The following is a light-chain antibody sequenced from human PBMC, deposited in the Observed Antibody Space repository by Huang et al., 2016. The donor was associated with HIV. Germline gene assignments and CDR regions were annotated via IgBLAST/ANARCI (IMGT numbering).Light chain of an antibody. CDR3: QKYNSAPRIT. V-gene: IGKV1-27*01. CDR2: AAS. J-gene: IGKJ3*01. Sequence: DIQMTQSPSSLSASVGDRVTITCRASQGISNYLAWYQQKPGKVPKLLIYAASTLQSVVPSRFSGSGSGTEFTLTISSLQPEDVATYYCQKYNSAPRITFGPGTKVDIK. CDR1: QGISNY.